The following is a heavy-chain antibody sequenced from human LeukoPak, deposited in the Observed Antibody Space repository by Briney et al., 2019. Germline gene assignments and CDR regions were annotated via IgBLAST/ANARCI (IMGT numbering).Heavy chain of an antibody. V-gene: IGHV3-30*18. CDR1: GFTFSSYG. Sequence: PGGSLRLSCAASGFTFSSYGMHWVRQAPGKGLERVAVISYDGSNKYYADSVKGRFTISRDNSKNTLYLQMNSLRAEDTAVYYCAKAFSSSSDFDYWGQGTLVTVSS. D-gene: IGHD6-6*01. CDR3: AKAFSSSSDFDY. J-gene: IGHJ4*02. CDR2: ISYDGSNK.